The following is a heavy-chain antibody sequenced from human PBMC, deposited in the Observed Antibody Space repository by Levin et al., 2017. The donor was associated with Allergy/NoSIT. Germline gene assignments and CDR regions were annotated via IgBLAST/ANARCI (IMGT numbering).Heavy chain of an antibody. CDR2: IRSKAYGGTT. Sequence: PGGSLRLSCTASGFTFGDYAMSWFRQAPGKGLEWVGFIRSKAYGGTTEYAASVKGRFTISRDDSKSIAYLQMNSLKTEDTAVYYCTRVADDYVWGSYKAFDIWGQGTMVTVSS. D-gene: IGHD3-16*01. J-gene: IGHJ3*02. CDR3: TRVADDYVWGSYKAFDI. CDR1: GFTFGDYA. V-gene: IGHV3-49*03.